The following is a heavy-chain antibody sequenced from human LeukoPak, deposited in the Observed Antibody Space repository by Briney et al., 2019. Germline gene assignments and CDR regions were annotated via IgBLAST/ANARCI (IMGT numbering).Heavy chain of an antibody. V-gene: IGHV3-30*04. CDR1: EFTFSSYA. CDR3: ARAGWGTVAGVFDY. CDR2: ISYDGNKK. J-gene: IGHJ4*02. Sequence: GGSLRLSCAASEFTFSSYAMRWVRQAPGKGLEWVAVISYDGNKKYYADSVKGRFTISRDNSKNTLYLQMNSLRTEDTAVYYCARAGWGTVAGVFDYWGQGTLVTVSS. D-gene: IGHD6-19*01.